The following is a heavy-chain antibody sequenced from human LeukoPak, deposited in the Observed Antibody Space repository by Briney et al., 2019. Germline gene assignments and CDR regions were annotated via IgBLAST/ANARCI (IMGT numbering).Heavy chain of an antibody. CDR1: GGSISSYY. J-gene: IGHJ6*03. CDR2: IYYSGST. Sequence: SETLSLTCTVSGGSISSYYWSSIRQPPGKGLEWIGYIYYSGSTNYNPSLKSRVTISVDTSKNQFSLKLSSVTAADTAVYYCARYSSSWYGYYYYYMDVWGKGTTVTVSS. D-gene: IGHD6-13*01. V-gene: IGHV4-59*01. CDR3: ARYSSSWYGYYYYYMDV.